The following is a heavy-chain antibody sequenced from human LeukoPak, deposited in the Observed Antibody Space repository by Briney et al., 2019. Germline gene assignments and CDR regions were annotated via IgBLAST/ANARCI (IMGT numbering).Heavy chain of an antibody. J-gene: IGHJ4*02. CDR1: GFTFSSYG. CDR2: IWYGGSNK. CDR3: AKNGIAAAGYPYYFDY. Sequence: GGSLRLSCAASGFTFSSYGMHWVCQAPGKGLEWVAVIWYGGSNKYYADSVKGRFTISRDNSKNTLYLQMNSLRAEDTAVYYCAKNGIAAAGYPYYFDYWGQGTLVTVSS. D-gene: IGHD6-13*01. V-gene: IGHV3-30*02.